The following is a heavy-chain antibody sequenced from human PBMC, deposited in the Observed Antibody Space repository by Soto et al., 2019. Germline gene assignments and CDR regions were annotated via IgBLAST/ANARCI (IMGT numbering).Heavy chain of an antibody. CDR3: ARDQTGIIMIVVVRDYGMDV. J-gene: IGHJ6*02. CDR1: GFIFSNYA. Sequence: PGGSLRLSCAASGFIFSNYALHWVRQAPGKGLEWVAVISDDGSNKYYADSVKGRFTISRDNSKNTLYLQMNSLRAEDTAVYYSARDQTGIIMIVVVRDYGMDVWGQGTTVTVSS. CDR2: ISDDGSNK. D-gene: IGHD3-22*01. V-gene: IGHV3-30-3*01.